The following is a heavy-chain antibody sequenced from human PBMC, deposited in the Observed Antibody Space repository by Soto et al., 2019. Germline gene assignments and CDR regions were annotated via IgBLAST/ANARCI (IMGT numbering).Heavy chain of an antibody. CDR2: IIPILGIA. J-gene: IGHJ5*02. CDR1: GGTFSSYT. D-gene: IGHD2-2*03. CDR3: ARDAVDIVVVPAATLKTRWFDP. Sequence: QVQLVQSGAEVKKPGSSVKVSCKASGGTFSSYTISWVRQAPGQGLEWMGRIIPILGIANYAQKFQGRVTITADKSTSTAYMELSSLRSEDTAVYYCARDAVDIVVVPAATLKTRWFDPWGQGTLVTVSS. V-gene: IGHV1-69*08.